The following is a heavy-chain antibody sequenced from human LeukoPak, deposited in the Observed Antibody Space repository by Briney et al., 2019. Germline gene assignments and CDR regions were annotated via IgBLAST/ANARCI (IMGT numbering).Heavy chain of an antibody. CDR1: GFTVTSCA. Sequence: GGSLRLSCAASGFTVTSCAMSWVRQAPGKGMEWVSTINSGYNTCSADSVKGRFTISRDNSQNTLYLQMSGLRAEDTALYYCARHDGSSFIYYIDHWGQGALVTVSS. V-gene: IGHV3-23*01. J-gene: IGHJ4*02. CDR2: INSGYNT. CDR3: ARHDGSSFIYYIDH. D-gene: IGHD1-26*01.